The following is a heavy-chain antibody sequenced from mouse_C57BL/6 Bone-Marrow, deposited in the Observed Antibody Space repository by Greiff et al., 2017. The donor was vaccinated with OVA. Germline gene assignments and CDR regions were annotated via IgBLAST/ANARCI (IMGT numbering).Heavy chain of an antibody. J-gene: IGHJ1*03. CDR1: GYNIKNYY. Sequence: VQLQQSGAELVKPGASVKFSCTASGYNIKNYYMHWVKQRPEKGLEWIGRIDPEDGETKYAPKFQGKATITADTSSSTAYLQLSSLTSEDTAVYYCARRSASEVWYFDVWGTGTTVTVSS. CDR2: IDPEDGET. V-gene: IGHV14-2*01. CDR3: ARRSASEVWYFDV. D-gene: IGHD6-1*01.